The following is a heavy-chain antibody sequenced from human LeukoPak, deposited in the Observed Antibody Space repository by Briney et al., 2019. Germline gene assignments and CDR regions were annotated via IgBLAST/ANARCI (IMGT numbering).Heavy chain of an antibody. D-gene: IGHD3-10*01. CDR2: IYYSGSP. Sequence: NSSQTLSLTCTVSGGSISSGGYYWSWIRQHPGKGLEWIGYIYYSGSPYYNPSLKSRVTISVDTSKNQFSLKLSSVTAADTAVYYCARVNYYGSGSRYYYYGMDVWGQGTTVTVSS. CDR1: GGSISSGGYY. J-gene: IGHJ6*02. CDR3: ARVNYYGSGSRYYYYGMDV. V-gene: IGHV4-31*03.